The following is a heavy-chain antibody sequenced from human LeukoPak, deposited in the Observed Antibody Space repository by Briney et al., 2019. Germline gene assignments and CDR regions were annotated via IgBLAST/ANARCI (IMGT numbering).Heavy chain of an antibody. Sequence: GGSLRLSCTASEFTFSSYWMSWVRQAPGKGLEWVANIKQDGSEKDYVDSVKGRFTISRDNAKNSLYLQMNNLRAEDTAVYYCARYCGGDCYGMDVWGQGTTVTVSS. J-gene: IGHJ6*02. CDR2: IKQDGSEK. CDR3: ARYCGGDCYGMDV. V-gene: IGHV3-7*01. D-gene: IGHD2-21*01. CDR1: EFTFSSYW.